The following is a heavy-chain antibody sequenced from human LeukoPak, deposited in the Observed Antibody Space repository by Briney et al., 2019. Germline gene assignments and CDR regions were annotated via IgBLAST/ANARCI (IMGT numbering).Heavy chain of an antibody. Sequence: ASVKVSCKASGYTFISYGISWVRQAPGQGLEWMGWISAYNGNTNYAQKLQGRVTMTTDTSTSTAYTELRSLRSDDTAVYYCARATVVTVDAFDIWGQGTMVTVSS. CDR1: GYTFISYG. CDR3: ARATVVTVDAFDI. V-gene: IGHV1-18*01. J-gene: IGHJ3*02. D-gene: IGHD4-23*01. CDR2: ISAYNGNT.